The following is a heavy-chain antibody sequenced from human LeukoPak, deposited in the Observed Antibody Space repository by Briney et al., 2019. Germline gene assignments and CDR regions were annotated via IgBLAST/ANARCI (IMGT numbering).Heavy chain of an antibody. CDR3: AINGGGDSGYGNFDY. D-gene: IGHD5-12*01. CDR2: IRYDGSNK. CDR1: GFTFSSYG. Sequence: GGSLRLSCAASGFTFSSYGMHWVRQAPGKGLEWVAFIRYDGSNKYYADSVKGRFTISRDNSKNTLYLQMNSLRAEDTAFYYCAINGGGDSGYGNFDYRGQGTLVTVSS. V-gene: IGHV3-30*02. J-gene: IGHJ4*02.